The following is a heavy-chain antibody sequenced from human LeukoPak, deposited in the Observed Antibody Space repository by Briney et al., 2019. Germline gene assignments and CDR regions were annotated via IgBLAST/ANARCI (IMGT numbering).Heavy chain of an antibody. CDR3: AREYSSSWPPWYYYYYMDV. CDR2: IYYSGST. D-gene: IGHD6-13*01. CDR1: GGSIRSYY. V-gene: IGHV4-59*12. Sequence: SETLSLTCTVSGGSIRSYYWSWIRQSPGKGLEWIGYIYYSGSTYYNPSLKSRVTISVDTSKNQFSLKLSSVTAADTAVYYCAREYSSSWPPWYYYYYMDVWGKGTTVTISS. J-gene: IGHJ6*03.